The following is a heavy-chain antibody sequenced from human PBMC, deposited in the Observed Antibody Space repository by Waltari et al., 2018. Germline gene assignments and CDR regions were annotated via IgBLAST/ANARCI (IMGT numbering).Heavy chain of an antibody. CDR3: AKDGRGGSWGWFDP. D-gene: IGHD2-15*01. J-gene: IGHJ5*02. V-gene: IGHV3-21*04. Sequence: EVQLVESGGGLVKPGGSLRLSCAASGFTFSRYSMNWVRQAPGKGLEWVSSISSSSSYIYYADSVKGRFTISRDNAKNSLYLQMNSLRAEDTALYYCAKDGRGGSWGWFDPWGQGTLVTVSS. CDR1: GFTFSRYS. CDR2: ISSSSSYI.